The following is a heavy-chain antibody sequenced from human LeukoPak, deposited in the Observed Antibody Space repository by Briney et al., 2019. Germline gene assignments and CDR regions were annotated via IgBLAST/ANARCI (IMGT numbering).Heavy chain of an antibody. CDR3: ATTLGYCGGGSCYN. J-gene: IGHJ4*02. CDR1: GGSISSSNW. V-gene: IGHV4-4*02. CDR2: IWQCGNT. Sequence: PSETLSLTCAVSGGSISSSNWWSWGRQAPGKGLEWIGEIWQCGNTNYNPSLKGRVTMSVDKSKNQFSLKRTSVTAANTAVYYCATTLGYCGGGSCYNWGQGTLVTVSS. D-gene: IGHD2-15*01.